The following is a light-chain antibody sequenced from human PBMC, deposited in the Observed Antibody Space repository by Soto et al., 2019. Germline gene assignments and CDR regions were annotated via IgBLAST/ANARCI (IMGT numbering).Light chain of an antibody. CDR3: QQFRNWPWT. CDR2: GAS. CDR1: QSISIN. J-gene: IGKJ1*01. Sequence: ELVLTQSRSTLFVSPGDRLTLACRASQSISINLAWYQHKPGQAPRLLIHGASTRATGVPARISGSGYGTEFNLTISSLQPEDFAVYYCQQFRNWPWTFGQGTKVDIK. V-gene: IGKV3D-15*01.